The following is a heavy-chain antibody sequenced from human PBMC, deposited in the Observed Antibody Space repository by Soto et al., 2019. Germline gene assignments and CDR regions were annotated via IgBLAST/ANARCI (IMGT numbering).Heavy chain of an antibody. CDR1: GFSLSNARMG. V-gene: IGHV2-26*01. CDR2: IFSNDEK. D-gene: IGHD1-1*01. Sequence: QVTLKESGPVLAKPTEPLTLTCTVSGFSLSNARMGVSWIRQPPGKALEWLAHIFSNDEKSYSTSLKSTLTVAKDTSKSQVVLTMTNMDPVDTATYYCARTTEKHPPNDAFDIWGQGTMVTVSS. CDR3: ARTTEKHPPNDAFDI. J-gene: IGHJ3*02.